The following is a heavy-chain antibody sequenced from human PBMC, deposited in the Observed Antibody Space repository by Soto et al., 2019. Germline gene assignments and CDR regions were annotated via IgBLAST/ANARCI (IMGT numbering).Heavy chain of an antibody. CDR3: ARDLGALVSYYYDAGPGAFDI. J-gene: IGHJ3*02. CDR2: IYYSGST. Sequence: NPSETLSLTCTVSGGSISSYYWSWIRQPPGKGLEWIGYIYYSGSTNYNPSLKSRVTISVDTSKNQFSLKLSSVTAADTAVYYCARDLGALVSYYYDAGPGAFDIWGQGTMVTVSS. CDR1: GGSISSYY. D-gene: IGHD3-10*01. V-gene: IGHV4-59*01.